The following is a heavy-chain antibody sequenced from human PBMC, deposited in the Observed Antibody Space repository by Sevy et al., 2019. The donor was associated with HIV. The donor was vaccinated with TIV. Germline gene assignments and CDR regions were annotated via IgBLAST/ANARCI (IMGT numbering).Heavy chain of an antibody. V-gene: IGHV3-23*01. CDR1: GFAFYEYS. CDR2: LSFGCGKI. D-gene: IGHD2-8*01. CDR3: AREGCSRPHDY. Sequence: GGSLRLSCTASGFAFYEYSMSWIRQAPGKGLEWVATLSFGCGKINYADSVKGRFTISRDNSKNSFYLQMDNLRVEDTALYYCAREGCSRPHDYWGQGTRVTVSS. J-gene: IGHJ4*02.